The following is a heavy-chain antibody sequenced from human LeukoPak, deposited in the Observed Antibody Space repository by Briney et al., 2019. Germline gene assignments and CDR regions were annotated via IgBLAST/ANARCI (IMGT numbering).Heavy chain of an antibody. CDR3: ARVERYCSGGSCYSNYYYYMDV. V-gene: IGHV4-39*07. D-gene: IGHD2-15*01. Sequence: SETLSLTCTVSGGSISSSSYYWGWIRQPPGKGLEWIGSIYYSGSTYYNPSLKSRVTISVDASKNQFSLKLSSVTAADTAVYYCARVERYCSGGSCYSNYYYYMDVWGKGTTVTVSS. CDR1: GGSISSSSYY. CDR2: IYYSGST. J-gene: IGHJ6*03.